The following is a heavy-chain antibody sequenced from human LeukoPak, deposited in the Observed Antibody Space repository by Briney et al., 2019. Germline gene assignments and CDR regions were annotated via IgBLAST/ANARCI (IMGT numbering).Heavy chain of an antibody. CDR2: IYYSGST. CDR3: ARSEWELRDFDY. D-gene: IGHD1-26*01. CDR1: GGSISSSDYY. Sequence: SQTLSLTCTVSGGSISSSDYYWSWIRQPPGKGLEWIGYIYYSGSTYYNPSLKSRVTISVDTSKNQFSLKLSSVTAADTAVYYCARSEWELRDFDYWGQGTLVTVSS. V-gene: IGHV4-30-4*01. J-gene: IGHJ4*02.